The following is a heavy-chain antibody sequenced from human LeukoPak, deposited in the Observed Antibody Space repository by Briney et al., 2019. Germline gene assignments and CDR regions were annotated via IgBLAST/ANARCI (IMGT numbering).Heavy chain of an antibody. V-gene: IGHV4-59*01. D-gene: IGHD6-13*01. CDR3: ARAESIAAAGPFDY. CDR2: IYYNGST. J-gene: IGHJ4*02. CDR1: GGSISSYY. Sequence: PSETLSLTCTVSGGSISSYYWSWIRQPPGKGLGWIGYIYYNGSTNYNPSLKSRVTISVDTSKNQFSLKLSSVTAADTAVYHCARAESIAAAGPFDYWGQGTLVTVSS.